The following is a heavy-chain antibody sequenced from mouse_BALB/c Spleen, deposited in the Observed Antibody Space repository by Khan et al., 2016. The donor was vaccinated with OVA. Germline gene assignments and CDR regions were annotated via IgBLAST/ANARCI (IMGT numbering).Heavy chain of an antibody. D-gene: IGHD2-10*01. CDR1: GYSFTNYG. CDR3: ARTPYFSYTLDH. CDR2: INTYTGKP. Sequence: QIQLVQSGPELKKPGETVKISCKASGYSFTNYGMNWVKQSPGKALKWMGWINTYTGKPTYADDFKGRFAFSLETSASTAYLQINNLKNDDTATYFCARTPYFSYTLDHGGQGTSGTVSS. V-gene: IGHV9-3-1*01. J-gene: IGHJ4*01.